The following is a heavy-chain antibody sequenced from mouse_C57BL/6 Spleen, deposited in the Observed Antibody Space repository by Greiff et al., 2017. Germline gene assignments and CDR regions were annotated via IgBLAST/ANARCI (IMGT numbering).Heavy chain of an antibody. Sequence: QVQLQQPGAELVKPGASVKLSCKASGYTFTSYWMQWVKQRPGQGLEWIGEIDPSDSYTNYNQKFKGKATLTVDTSSSTAYMQLSSLTSEDSAVYYCARRDPVDYWGQGTTLTVSS. V-gene: IGHV1-50*01. D-gene: IGHD3-3*01. CDR1: GYTFTSYW. J-gene: IGHJ2*01. CDR3: ARRDPVDY. CDR2: IDPSDSYT.